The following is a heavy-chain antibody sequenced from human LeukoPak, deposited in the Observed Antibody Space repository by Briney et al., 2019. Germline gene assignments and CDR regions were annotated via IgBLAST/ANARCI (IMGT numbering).Heavy chain of an antibody. D-gene: IGHD3-10*01. V-gene: IGHV1-46*01. CDR1: GYTFTSYY. Sequence: GASVKVSCKASGYTFTSYYMHWVRQAPGQGLEWMGIINPSDGSTSYTQKFQGRVTMTTDTSTSTAYMELRSLRSDDTAVYYCARILWFGELLSHDYFDYWGQGTLATVSS. CDR2: INPSDGST. J-gene: IGHJ4*02. CDR3: ARILWFGELLSHDYFDY.